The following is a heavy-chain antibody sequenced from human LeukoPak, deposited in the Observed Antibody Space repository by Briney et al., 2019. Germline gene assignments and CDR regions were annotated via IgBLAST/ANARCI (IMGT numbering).Heavy chain of an antibody. V-gene: IGHV1-69*13. Sequence: SVKVSCKASGGTFSSYAISWVRQAPGQGLEWMGGIIPIFGTANYAQEFQGRVTITADESTSTAYMELSSLRSEDTAVYYCARDSGYDFWSGYPMDVWGQGTTVTVSS. CDR2: IIPIFGTA. J-gene: IGHJ6*02. CDR3: ARDSGYDFWSGYPMDV. CDR1: GGTFSSYA. D-gene: IGHD3-3*01.